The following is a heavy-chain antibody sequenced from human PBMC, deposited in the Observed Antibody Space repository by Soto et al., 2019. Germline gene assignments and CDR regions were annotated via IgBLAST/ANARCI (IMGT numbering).Heavy chain of an antibody. CDR1: GFTFSSYG. D-gene: IGHD3-22*01. Sequence: GSLRLSCAASGFTFSSYGMHWVRQAPGKGLEWVAVISYDGSNKYYADSVKGRFTISRDNSKNTLYLQMNSLRAADTAIYYCARLYHHDISGHYPFDYWGQGSLVTVSS. CDR3: ARLYHHDISGHYPFDY. V-gene: IGHV3-30*03. J-gene: IGHJ4*02. CDR2: ISYDGSNK.